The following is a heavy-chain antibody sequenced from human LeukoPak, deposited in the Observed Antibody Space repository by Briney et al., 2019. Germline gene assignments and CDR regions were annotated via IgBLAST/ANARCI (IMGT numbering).Heavy chain of an antibody. J-gene: IGHJ6*02. Sequence: GGSLRLSCAASGFTFSSYAMHWVRQAPGKGLEWVAIISYDGSNKYYADSVKGRFTISRDNSKNTLYLQMNSLRAEDTAVYYCASLMVDYYYGMDVWGQGTTVTVSS. CDR1: GFTFSSYA. D-gene: IGHD2-8*01. CDR2: ISYDGSNK. CDR3: ASLMVDYYYGMDV. V-gene: IGHV3-30*04.